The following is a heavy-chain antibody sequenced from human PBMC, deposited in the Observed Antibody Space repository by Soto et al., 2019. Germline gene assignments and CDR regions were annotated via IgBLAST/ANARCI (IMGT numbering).Heavy chain of an antibody. Sequence: EVQLVESGGGLVQPGGSLRLSCAASGFTVSSNYMSWVRQAPGKGLEWVSVIYSGGSTYYADSVKGRFTISSDNSKNTLYLQMNSLRAEDTAVYYCARDLGCSSTSCYSPRGLGYYYYYMDVWGKGTTVTVSS. CDR1: GFTVSSNY. J-gene: IGHJ6*03. D-gene: IGHD2-2*01. V-gene: IGHV3-66*01. CDR2: IYSGGST. CDR3: ARDLGCSSTSCYSPRGLGYYYYYMDV.